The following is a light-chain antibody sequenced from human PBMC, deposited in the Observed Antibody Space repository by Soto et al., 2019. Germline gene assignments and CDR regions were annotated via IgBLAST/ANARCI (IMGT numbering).Light chain of an antibody. CDR3: RQLNSYPIT. J-gene: IGKJ5*01. CDR1: RGISSD. V-gene: IGKV1-9*01. Sequence: DIQLTQSPSFLSASVGDRVTITCRDSRGISSDLAWYQQKPWKAPKLLIYAASTLQSGVPSRFSGSGSGTEFTLTISILQPEDFATYYCRQLNSYPITFGQGTRLEIK. CDR2: AAS.